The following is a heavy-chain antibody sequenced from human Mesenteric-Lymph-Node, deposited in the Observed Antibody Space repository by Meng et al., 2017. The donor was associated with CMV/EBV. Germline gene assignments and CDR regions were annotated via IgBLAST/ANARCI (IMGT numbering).Heavy chain of an antibody. CDR3: AKDFRGAGDS. J-gene: IGHJ4*02. Sequence: GESLKISCAASGFSFSDNYMDWFRQAPGKGLECVGRIRDQAASYSTDYAASVKGRFTISRDDSKNLLFLQMNSLKVEDTAVYYCAKDFRGAGDSWGQGTTVTVSS. D-gene: IGHD4-17*01. CDR1: GFSFSDNY. CDR2: IRDQAASYST. V-gene: IGHV3-72*01.